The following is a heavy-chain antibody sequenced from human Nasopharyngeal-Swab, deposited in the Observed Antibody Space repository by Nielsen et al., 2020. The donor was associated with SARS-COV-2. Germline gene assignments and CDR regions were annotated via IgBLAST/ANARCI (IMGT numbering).Heavy chain of an antibody. Sequence: ASVKVSCKASGYTFTSYGISWVRQAPGQGLEWMGWISAYNGNTNYAQKLQGRVTMTTDTSTSTAYMGLRSLRSDDTAVYYCARAYYYDSSGYYYADYWGQGTLVTVSS. D-gene: IGHD3-22*01. V-gene: IGHV1-18*01. CDR3: ARAYYYDSSGYYYADY. CDR1: GYTFTSYG. CDR2: ISAYNGNT. J-gene: IGHJ4*02.